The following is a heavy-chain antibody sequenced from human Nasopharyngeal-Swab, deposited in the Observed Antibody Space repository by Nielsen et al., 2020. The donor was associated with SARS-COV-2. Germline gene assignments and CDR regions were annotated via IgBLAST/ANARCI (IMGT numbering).Heavy chain of an antibody. CDR1: GYSFTSYY. V-gene: IGHV1-46*01. CDR3: ARDVGGDSSGYSVAYRREPLDY. Sequence: ASVKVSCKASGYSFTSYYMHWVRRAPGQGLEWMGIINPSGGSTRTAQKFQGRVTVTRDTSTSTVYMELRSLRSEDTAVYYCARDVGGDSSGYSVAYRREPLDYWGQGTLVTVSS. CDR2: INPSGGST. D-gene: IGHD3-22*01. J-gene: IGHJ4*02.